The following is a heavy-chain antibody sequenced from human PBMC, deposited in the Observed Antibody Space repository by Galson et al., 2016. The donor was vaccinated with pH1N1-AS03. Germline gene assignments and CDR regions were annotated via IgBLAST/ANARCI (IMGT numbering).Heavy chain of an antibody. CDR3: ASGVYCIGGRCYGVVDH. V-gene: IGHV6-1*01. D-gene: IGHD2-15*01. Sequence: CAISGDSVSSNIDAWNWIRQSPSGGLEWLGRTYWRSKWYNDYAVSVKSRITINPDTSKNQFSLQLTSVTAADTAVYYCASGVYCIGGRCYGVVDHWGQGTLVTVSS. J-gene: IGHJ4*02. CDR1: GDSVSSNIDA. CDR2: TYWRSKWYN.